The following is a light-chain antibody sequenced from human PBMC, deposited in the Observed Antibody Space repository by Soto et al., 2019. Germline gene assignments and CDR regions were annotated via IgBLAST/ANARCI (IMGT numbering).Light chain of an antibody. V-gene: IGKV1-39*01. CDR2: KPS. CDR3: HQTFSAPHT. CDR1: QTIHTY. Sequence: DIHLTQSPTSLSASVGDSVTISCRASQTIHTYFTWYQQKPGKAPKLLIEKPSSLESGVPSRFSGAGSGREFTLTIASLQSEDFATYYCHQTFSAPHTFGQGTTVYIK. J-gene: IGKJ1*01.